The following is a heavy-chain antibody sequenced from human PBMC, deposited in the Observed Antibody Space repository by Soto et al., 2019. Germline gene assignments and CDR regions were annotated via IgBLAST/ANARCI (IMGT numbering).Heavy chain of an antibody. CDR3: ARESWANPDY. CDR1: GFTLSDHF. D-gene: IGHD3-10*01. CDR2: ISDRDRGSVI. Sequence: QVQLVESGGGLVKPGGSLRLSCAASGFTLSDHFMSWIRQAPGKGLEWVSYISDRDRGSVIHYGDSVKGRFTISRDNAKNSLYLQMNSLRVEDTAVYYCARESWANPDYWGQGTLVTVSS. V-gene: IGHV3-11*01. J-gene: IGHJ4*02.